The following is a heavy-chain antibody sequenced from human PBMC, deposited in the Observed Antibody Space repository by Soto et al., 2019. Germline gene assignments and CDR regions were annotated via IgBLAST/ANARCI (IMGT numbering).Heavy chain of an antibody. CDR2: INHSGST. CDR3: ARGYYYDSSGYYYRVSPISY. Sequence: TSEXLXLTXXVYGGSFSGYSWSVILQPPGKGLEWIGEINHSGSTNYNPSLKSRVTISVDTSKNQSSLKLSSVTAADTAVYYCARGYYYDSSGYYYRVSPISYWGRGTLVTVSS. D-gene: IGHD3-22*01. V-gene: IGHV4-34*01. J-gene: IGHJ4*02. CDR1: GGSFSGYS.